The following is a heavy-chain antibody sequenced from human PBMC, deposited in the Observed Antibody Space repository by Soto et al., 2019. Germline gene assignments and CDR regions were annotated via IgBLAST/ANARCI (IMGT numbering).Heavy chain of an antibody. J-gene: IGHJ4*02. CDR3: ARELFSTVTTPFLVDY. V-gene: IGHV3-64*01. D-gene: IGHD4-17*01. CDR1: GFTFSSYA. CDR2: ISSNGGST. Sequence: GESLKISCAASGFTFSSYAMHWVRQAPGNGLEYVSAISSNGGSTYYANSVKGRFTISRDNSKNTLYLQMGSLRAEDMAVYYCARELFSTVTTPFLVDYWGQGTLVTVSS.